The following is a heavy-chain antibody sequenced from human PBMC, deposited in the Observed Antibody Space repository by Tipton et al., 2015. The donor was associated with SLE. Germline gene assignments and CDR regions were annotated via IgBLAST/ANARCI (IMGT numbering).Heavy chain of an antibody. Sequence: LRLSCTVSGGSISSYYWSWIRQPPGKGLEWIGYIYYSGSTNYNPSLKSRVTISVDTSKNQFSLKLSSVTAADTAVYYCARHGMVVSHWNFDLWGRGTLVTVSS. D-gene: IGHD1-26*01. CDR1: GGSISSYY. CDR3: ARHGMVVSHWNFDL. CDR2: IYYSGST. V-gene: IGHV4-59*08. J-gene: IGHJ2*01.